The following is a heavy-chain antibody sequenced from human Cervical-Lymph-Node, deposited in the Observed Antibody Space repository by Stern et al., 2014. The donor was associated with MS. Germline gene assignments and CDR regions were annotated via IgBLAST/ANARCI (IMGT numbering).Heavy chain of an antibody. CDR3: TRHQAGIAAN. CDR1: GGFLSTLD. D-gene: IGHD6-13*01. CDR2: IMPLFGTA. J-gene: IGHJ4*02. V-gene: IGHV1-69*01. Sequence: QVQLVQSGAEVKRPESSVKVSCKASGGFLSTLDISWVRQAPGQGLEWVGEIMPLFGTANYAQKFKGRVTITADESTSTVYMELSSLKSEDTAIYFCTRHQAGIAANWGQGTLVTVTS.